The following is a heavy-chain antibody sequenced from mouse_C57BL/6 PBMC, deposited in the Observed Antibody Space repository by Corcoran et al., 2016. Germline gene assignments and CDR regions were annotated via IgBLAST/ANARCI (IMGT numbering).Heavy chain of an antibody. V-gene: IGHV1-55*01. CDR3: ARHGNLDY. Sequence: VQLRQPGAVRVRPEASVQMSCKAFGYPFTSYWITWVKQRPGQGLEWFGDIYPGSGSTNYNEKFKSKATLTFDTSSSTAYMQLSSLTSEDSAVYYCARHGNLDYWGQGTSVTVSS. CDR1: GYPFTSYW. CDR2: IYPGSGST. D-gene: IGHD1-1*01. J-gene: IGHJ4*01.